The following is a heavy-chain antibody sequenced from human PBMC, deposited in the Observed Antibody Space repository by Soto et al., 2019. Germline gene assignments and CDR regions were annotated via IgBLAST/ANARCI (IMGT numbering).Heavy chain of an antibody. D-gene: IGHD3-16*01. V-gene: IGHV3-74*01. CDR1: GFDFSSYW. CDR3: ARDRWGLLGGDY. Sequence: EVQLVESGGGLVQPGGSLRISCAASGFDFSSYWMHWVRQAPGEGPVWVSRIIYDGGITNYVESVKGRFTMSRDNDKNTVFLQMNSLRAEDTAVYYCARDRWGLLGGDYWGQGTLVIVSS. J-gene: IGHJ4*02. CDR2: IIYDGGIT.